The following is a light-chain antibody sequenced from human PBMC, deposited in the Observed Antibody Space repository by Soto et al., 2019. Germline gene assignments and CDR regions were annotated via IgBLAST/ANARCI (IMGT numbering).Light chain of an antibody. CDR3: CSYAGTYTVV. V-gene: IGLV2-11*01. CDR1: SSDVGDYNY. CDR2: EVS. J-gene: IGLJ2*01. Sequence: QSALTQPRSVSGSPGQSVTISCTGTSSDVGDYNYVSWYQQHPGKALKFIIYEVSKRPSGVPDRFSGSKSGNTASLTISGLQAEDEADYYCCSYAGTYTVVFGGGTKVTVL.